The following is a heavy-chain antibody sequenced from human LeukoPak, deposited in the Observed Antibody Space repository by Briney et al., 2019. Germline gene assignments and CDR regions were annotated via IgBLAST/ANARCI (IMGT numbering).Heavy chain of an antibody. J-gene: IGHJ4*02. D-gene: IGHD3-22*01. V-gene: IGHV3-7*01. CDR3: TRIRRSYYDSSGYYLFDY. CDR2: IKQDGSEK. Sequence: GGSLRLSCAASGFTFSSYAMSWVRQAPGKGLEWVANIKQDGSEKYYVDSVKGRFTISRDNAKNSLYLQMNSLRAEDTAVYYCTRIRRSYYDSSGYYLFDYWGQGTLVTVSS. CDR1: GFTFSSYA.